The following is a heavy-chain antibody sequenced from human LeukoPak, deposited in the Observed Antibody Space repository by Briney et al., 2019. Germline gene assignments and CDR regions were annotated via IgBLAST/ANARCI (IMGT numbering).Heavy chain of an antibody. CDR1: GFTFSTSW. CDR3: AEGGLYSSYFWVF. Sequence: GGSLRLSCAASGFTFSTSWMTWVRQAPGKGPEWVANIKQDGSEEYYVDSVKGRFTISRDNAKNSLYLQMNSLRAEDTALYYCAEGGLYSSYFWVFWGRGTLVTVSS. J-gene: IGHJ4*02. D-gene: IGHD3-16*01. CDR2: IKQDGSEE. V-gene: IGHV3-7*01.